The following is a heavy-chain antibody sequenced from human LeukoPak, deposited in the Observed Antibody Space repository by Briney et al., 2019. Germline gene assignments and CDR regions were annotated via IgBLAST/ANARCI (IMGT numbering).Heavy chain of an antibody. V-gene: IGHV3-7*01. Sequence: PGGSLRLSCGTSGFTFNKSWMSWVRQAPGKGPEWVASIKDDGSETFHADSVRGRFTISRDNARGTLYVQMNTLGAEDTAVYYCATYTNWVAGDVWGQGTTVTVSS. J-gene: IGHJ6*02. CDR2: IKDDGSET. CDR1: GFTFNKSW. D-gene: IGHD7-27*01. CDR3: ATYTNWVAGDV.